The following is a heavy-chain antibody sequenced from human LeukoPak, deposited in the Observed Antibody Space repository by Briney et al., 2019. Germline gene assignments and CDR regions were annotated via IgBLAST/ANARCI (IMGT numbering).Heavy chain of an antibody. Sequence: PGGSLRRSYAASGFTFSSYWMHWVRQAPGKGRVWVSHINSDGSNTSYADSVKGRFTIARDNAKNTLYLQMNSMRAEDTAVYYCAREGMRYSYGDWGQGTLVTASS. CDR2: INSDGSNT. D-gene: IGHD5-18*01. CDR1: GFTFSSYW. V-gene: IGHV3-74*01. J-gene: IGHJ4*02. CDR3: AREGMRYSYGD.